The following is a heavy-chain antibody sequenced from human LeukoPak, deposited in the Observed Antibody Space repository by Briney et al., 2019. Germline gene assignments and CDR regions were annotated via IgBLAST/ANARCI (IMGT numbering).Heavy chain of an antibody. D-gene: IGHD4-17*01. CDR3: PRTTVGWFDL. Sequence: ASVTVSFKASGYTFTVYYMHWVRQAPGQGLEWMGWINPNSGGTNYAQKFHGRVTMTRDTSISTAYMELSRLRSDDTAVYYCPRTTVGWFDLWGQGTLVTVSS. J-gene: IGHJ5*02. V-gene: IGHV1-2*02. CDR2: INPNSGGT. CDR1: GYTFTVYY.